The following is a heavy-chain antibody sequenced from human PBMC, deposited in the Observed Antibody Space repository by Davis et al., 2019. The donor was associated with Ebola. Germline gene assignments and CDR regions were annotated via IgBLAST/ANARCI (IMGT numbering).Heavy chain of an antibody. CDR1: GYTFTGYY. D-gene: IGHD3-10*01. Sequence: SVKVSCKASGYTFTGYYMHWVRQARGQRLEWIGWIVVGSGNTNYAQKFQERVTITRDMSTSTAYMELSSLRSEDTAVYYCAAAFPGSGSYYPPYDYYYYYMDVWGKGTTVTVSS. J-gene: IGHJ6*03. CDR2: IVVGSGNT. V-gene: IGHV1-58*02. CDR3: AAAFPGSGSYYPPYDYYYYYMDV.